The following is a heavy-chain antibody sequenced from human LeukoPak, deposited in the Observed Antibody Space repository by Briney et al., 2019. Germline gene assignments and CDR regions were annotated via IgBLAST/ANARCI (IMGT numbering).Heavy chain of an antibody. CDR1: GGSISSYY. D-gene: IGHD2-15*01. CDR3: ARSIVVVVAANYYYYYMDV. Sequence: PSETLSLTCTVSGGSISSYYWSWIRQPPGKGLEWIGYIYYSGSTNYNPSLKSRVTISVDTSKNQFSLKLSSVTAADTAVYYCARSIVVVVAANYYYYYMDVRGKGTTVTVSS. CDR2: IYYSGST. J-gene: IGHJ6*03. V-gene: IGHV4-59*01.